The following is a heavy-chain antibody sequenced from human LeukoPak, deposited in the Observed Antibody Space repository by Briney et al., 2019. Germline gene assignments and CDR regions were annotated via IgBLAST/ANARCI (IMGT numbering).Heavy chain of an antibody. CDR1: GGSISSSSYY. Sequence: SETLSLTCTVSGGSISSSSYYWGWIRQPPGKGLEWIGSIYYSGSTYYNPSLKSRVTISVDTSKNQFSLKLSSVTAAATAVYYCAGRDGYNYVGYWGQGTLVTVSS. J-gene: IGHJ4*02. D-gene: IGHD5-24*01. CDR2: IYYSGST. CDR3: AGRDGYNYVGY. V-gene: IGHV4-39*01.